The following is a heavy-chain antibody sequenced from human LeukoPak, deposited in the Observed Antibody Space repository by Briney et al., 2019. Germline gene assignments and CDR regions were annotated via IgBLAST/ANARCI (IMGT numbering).Heavy chain of an antibody. J-gene: IGHJ4*02. D-gene: IGHD6-19*01. CDR2: IKQDGSEK. Sequence: GGSLTLPCSASGFTFIFYWVGWARQAPGKGLEWVANIKQDGSEKYYVDSVKGRFTISRHNAKNSLYLQMNSLRAEDTAVYYCARGVAGTRDHWGQGTLVTVSS. CDR1: GFTFIFYW. CDR3: ARGVAGTRDH. V-gene: IGHV3-7*05.